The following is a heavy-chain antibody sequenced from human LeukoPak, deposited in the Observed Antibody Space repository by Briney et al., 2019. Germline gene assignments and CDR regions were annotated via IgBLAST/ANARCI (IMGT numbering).Heavy chain of an antibody. CDR2: INHSGST. J-gene: IGHJ4*02. Sequence: SETLSLTCAVYGGSFSGYYWSWIRQPPGKGLGWIGEINHSGSTNYNPSLKSRVTISVDTSKNQFSLKLSSVTAADTAVYHCAREKKHRINYYGSGSYIDYWGQGTLVTVSS. D-gene: IGHD3-10*01. V-gene: IGHV4-34*01. CDR3: AREKKHRINYYGSGSYIDY. CDR1: GGSFSGYY.